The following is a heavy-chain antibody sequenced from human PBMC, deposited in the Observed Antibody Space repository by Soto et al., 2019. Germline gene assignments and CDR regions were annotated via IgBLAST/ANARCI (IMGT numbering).Heavy chain of an antibody. CDR3: ASARPHYYYMDV. CDR2: INPSGGST. D-gene: IGHD6-6*01. CDR1: GYTFTSYY. Sequence: GASVKVSCTASGYTFTSYYMHWVRQAPGQGLEWMGIINPSGGSTSYAQKFQGRVTMTRDTSTSTVYMELSSLRSEDTAVHYCASARPHYYYMDVWGKGTTVTVSS. V-gene: IGHV1-46*03. J-gene: IGHJ6*03.